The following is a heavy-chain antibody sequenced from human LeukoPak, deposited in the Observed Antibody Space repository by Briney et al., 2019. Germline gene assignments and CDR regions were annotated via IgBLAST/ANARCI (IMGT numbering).Heavy chain of an antibody. CDR3: VKGETAVAGGAFDY. CDR2: ISWNSGSL. D-gene: IGHD6-19*01. J-gene: IGHJ4*02. V-gene: IGHV3-9*03. CDR1: GVNFNDYA. Sequence: GGSLRLSCAASGVNFNDYAMHWVRQAPGKGLEGVSGISWNSGSLGYAGSVKGRFTVSRDNAKNSLYLQMNSLRAEDMALYYCVKGETAVAGGAFDYWGQGTLVTVSS.